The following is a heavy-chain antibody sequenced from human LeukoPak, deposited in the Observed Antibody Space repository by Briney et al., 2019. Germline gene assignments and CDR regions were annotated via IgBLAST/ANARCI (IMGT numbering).Heavy chain of an antibody. D-gene: IGHD6-13*01. J-gene: IGHJ4*02. CDR1: GGSFSGYY. Sequence: SETLSLTCAVYGGSFSGYYWSWIRQPPGKGLEWIGEINHSGSTNYNPSLKSRATISVDTSKNQFSLKLSSVTAADTAVYYCARHSAAAGKVYYFDYWGQGTLVTVSS. CDR3: ARHSAAAGKVYYFDY. V-gene: IGHV4-34*01. CDR2: INHSGST.